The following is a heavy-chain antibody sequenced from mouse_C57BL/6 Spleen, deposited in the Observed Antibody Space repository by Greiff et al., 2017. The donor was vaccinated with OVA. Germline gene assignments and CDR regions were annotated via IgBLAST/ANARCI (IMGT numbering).Heavy chain of an antibody. CDR3: ARWDDYDGDFDY. D-gene: IGHD2-4*01. V-gene: IGHV5-17*01. CDR1: GSTFSDYG. CDR2: ISSGSSTI. Sequence: EVQRVESGGGLVKPGGSLKLSCAASGSTFSDYGMHWVRQAPEKGLEWVAYISSGSSTIYYADTVKGRFTISRDNAKNTLFLQMTSLRSEDTAMYYCARWDDYDGDFDYWGQGTTLTVSS. J-gene: IGHJ2*01.